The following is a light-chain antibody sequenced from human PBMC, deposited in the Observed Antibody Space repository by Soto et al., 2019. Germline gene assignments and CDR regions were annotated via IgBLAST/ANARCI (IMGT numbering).Light chain of an antibody. CDR1: QSVSSSY. J-gene: IGKJ4*01. V-gene: IGKV3-20*01. CDR3: QHFLT. CDR2: GAS. Sequence: EIVLTQSPGTLSLSPGERATLSSRASQSVSSSYLAWYQQKPGQAPRLLIYGASSRATGIPDRFSGSGSGTDFTLTISRLEPEDFAVYYCQHFLTFGGGTKVEIK.